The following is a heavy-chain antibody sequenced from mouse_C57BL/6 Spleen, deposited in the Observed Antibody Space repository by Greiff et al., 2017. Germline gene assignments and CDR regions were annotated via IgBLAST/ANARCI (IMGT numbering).Heavy chain of an antibody. D-gene: IGHD2-3*01. J-gene: IGHJ2*01. CDR1: GYTFTSYT. Sequence: QVQLQQSGAELARPGASVKMSCKASGYTFTSYTMHWVKQRPGQGLEWIGYINPSSGYTKYNQKFKDKATLTADKSSSTAYMLLSSLTSEDSAVYYCARAGDGYYGYYFDYWGQGTTLTVSS. CDR2: INPSSGYT. CDR3: ARAGDGYYGYYFDY. V-gene: IGHV1-4*01.